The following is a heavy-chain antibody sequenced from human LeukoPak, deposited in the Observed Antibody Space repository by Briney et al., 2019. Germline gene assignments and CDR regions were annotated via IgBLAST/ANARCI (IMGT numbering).Heavy chain of an antibody. CDR3: ARWGARLAVAGGNWFDP. J-gene: IGHJ5*02. Sequence: SETLSLTCTASGGSISSYYWSWIRQPPGKGLEWIGYIYYSGSTNYNPSLKSRVTISVDTSKNQFSLKLSSVTAADTAVYYCARWGARLAVAGGNWFDPWGQGTLVTVSS. CDR2: IYYSGST. D-gene: IGHD6-19*01. V-gene: IGHV4-59*01. CDR1: GGSISSYY.